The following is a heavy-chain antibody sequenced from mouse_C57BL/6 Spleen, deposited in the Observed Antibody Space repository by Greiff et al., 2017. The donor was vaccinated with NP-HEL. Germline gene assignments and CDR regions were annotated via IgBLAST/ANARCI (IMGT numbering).Heavy chain of an antibody. CDR3: ARHRYDGYYYYAMDY. CDR1: GFTFSDYY. V-gene: IGHV5-12*01. CDR2: ISNGGGST. J-gene: IGHJ4*01. Sequence: EVQVVESGGGLVQPGGSLKLSCAASGFTFSDYYMYWVRQTPEKRLEWVAYISNGGGSTYYPDTVKGRFTISRDNAKNTLYLQMSRLKSEDTAMYYCARHRYDGYYYYAMDYWGQGTSVTVSS. D-gene: IGHD2-3*01.